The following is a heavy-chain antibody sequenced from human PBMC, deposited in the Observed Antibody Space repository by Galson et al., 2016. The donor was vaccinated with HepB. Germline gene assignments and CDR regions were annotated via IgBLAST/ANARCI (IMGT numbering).Heavy chain of an antibody. CDR2: ISYDGSNK. Sequence: SLRLSCAASGFTFSSYDMHWVRQAPGKGLEWVAVISYDGSNKYYADSEKGRFTISRDNSKNTLSLQMNSLRGEDTAVYYCARDRDIVVFPGGMDVWGKGTTVTVSS. CDR3: ARDRDIVVFPGGMDV. CDR1: GFTFSSYD. J-gene: IGHJ6*04. D-gene: IGHD2-2*01. V-gene: IGHV3-30-3*01.